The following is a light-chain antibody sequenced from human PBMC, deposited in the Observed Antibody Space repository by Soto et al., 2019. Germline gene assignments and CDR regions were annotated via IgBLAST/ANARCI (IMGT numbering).Light chain of an antibody. V-gene: IGKV3-20*01. CDR2: GAS. J-gene: IGKJ5*01. Sequence: EIVLTQSPCTLSLSPGDRATLSCRARQTVSNNYLAWCQQKPGQAPRVIMYGASRRATGIPDRFSGGGSGTDFTLTISRLEPEDFAVYFCQQYAGPPTTFGQGTRLEI. CDR3: QQYAGPPTT. CDR1: QTVSNNY.